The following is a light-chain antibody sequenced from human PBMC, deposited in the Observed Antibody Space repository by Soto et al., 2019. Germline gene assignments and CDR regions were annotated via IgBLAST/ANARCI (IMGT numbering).Light chain of an antibody. CDR3: QQYGSSPRT. CDR2: GAS. J-gene: IGKJ1*01. Sequence: EIVLTQSPGTLSLSPGERATLSCRASRSVSSSYLAWYQQKPGQAPRLLIYGASSRATGIPDRFSGSGSGKDFTLTISRLEPEDFAVYYCQQYGSSPRTFGQGTKVDIK. V-gene: IGKV3-20*01. CDR1: RSVSSSY.